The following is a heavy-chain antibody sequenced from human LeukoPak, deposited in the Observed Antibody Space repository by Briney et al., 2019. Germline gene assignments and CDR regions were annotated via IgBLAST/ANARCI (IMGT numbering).Heavy chain of an antibody. D-gene: IGHD3-22*01. CDR3: ARGGIYYDSSGYFDY. CDR1: GFNFRSYS. Sequence: PGGSLRLSCAASGFNFRSYSMNWVRQAPGKGLEWVSSITSSRYIYDADSVKGRFIISRDNTKNSLYLQMDRLRAEDTAVYYCARGGIYYDSSGYFDYWGQGTLVTVSS. CDR2: ITSSRYI. V-gene: IGHV3-21*01. J-gene: IGHJ4*02.